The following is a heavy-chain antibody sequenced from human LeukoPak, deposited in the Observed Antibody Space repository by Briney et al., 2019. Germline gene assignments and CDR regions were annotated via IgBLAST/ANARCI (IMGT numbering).Heavy chain of an antibody. CDR3: AREAYYDILTGYYNAFDI. V-gene: IGHV3-21*01. CDR1: GFTFSSYE. CDR2: ISSSSSYI. D-gene: IGHD3-9*01. Sequence: GGSLRLSCAASGFTFSSYEMNWVRQAPGKGLEWVSSISSSSSYIYYADSVKGRFTISRDNAKNSLYLQMNSLRAEDTAVYYCAREAYYDILTGYYNAFDIWGQGTMVTVSS. J-gene: IGHJ3*02.